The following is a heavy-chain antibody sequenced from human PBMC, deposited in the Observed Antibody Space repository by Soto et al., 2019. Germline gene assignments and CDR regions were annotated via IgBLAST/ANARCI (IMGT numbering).Heavy chain of an antibody. V-gene: IGHV1-69*01. CDR1: GGTFSDST. CDR2: IIPIFDTA. Sequence: QVQLVQSGAELRKPGSSVKVSCKASGGTFSDSTINWVRQAPGQRLEWMGGIIPIFDTANYAEKFQGRVTITADESTSTSFMELSSRRSEETAVYYCARNGTLTGYSYGMDVWGQGTMVTVSS. J-gene: IGHJ6*02. CDR3: ARNGTLTGYSYGMDV. D-gene: IGHD1-1*01.